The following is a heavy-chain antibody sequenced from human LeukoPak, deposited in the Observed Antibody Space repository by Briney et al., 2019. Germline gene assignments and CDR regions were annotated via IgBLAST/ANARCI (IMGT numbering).Heavy chain of an antibody. V-gene: IGHV4-61*09. CDR2: IFTRGTT. CDR1: GGSISSGSYY. D-gene: IGHD6-19*01. J-gene: IGHJ4*02. CDR3: ARSSLAVYFNY. Sequence: SQTLSLTCTVSGGSISSGSYYWNWIRQPAGKGLEWLGNIFTRGTTNYNASLESRLTISLDTARNQFSLSLRSVTAADTAICFRARSSLAVYFNYWGQGTLVTASS.